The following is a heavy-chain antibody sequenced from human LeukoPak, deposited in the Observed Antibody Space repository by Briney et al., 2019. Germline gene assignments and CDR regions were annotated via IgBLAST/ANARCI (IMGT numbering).Heavy chain of an antibody. Sequence: SETLSLTCAVYGGSFSGYYWSWIHQPPGKGLEWIGEINHSGSTNYNPSLKSRVTISVDTSKNQFSLKLSSVTAADTAVYYCASRGNTYYYDSSGYQTYWGQGTLVTVSS. D-gene: IGHD3-22*01. J-gene: IGHJ4*02. CDR3: ASRGNTYYYDSSGYQTY. CDR1: GGSFSGYY. V-gene: IGHV4-34*01. CDR2: INHSGST.